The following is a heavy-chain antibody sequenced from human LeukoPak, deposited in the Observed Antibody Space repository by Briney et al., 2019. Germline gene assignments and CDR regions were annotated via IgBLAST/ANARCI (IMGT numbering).Heavy chain of an antibody. Sequence: SQTLSLTCTVSGGSISSGGYDWSWIRQHPGKGLEWIGYIYYSGSTYYNPSLKSRVTISVDTSKNQFSLKLSSVTAADTAVYYCARTTKLTAFDYWGQGTLVTVSS. CDR2: IYYSGST. D-gene: IGHD7-27*01. CDR1: GGSISSGGYD. V-gene: IGHV4-31*03. CDR3: ARTTKLTAFDY. J-gene: IGHJ4*02.